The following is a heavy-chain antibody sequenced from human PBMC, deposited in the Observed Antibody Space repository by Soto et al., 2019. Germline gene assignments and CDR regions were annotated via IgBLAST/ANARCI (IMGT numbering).Heavy chain of an antibody. V-gene: IGHV4-34*01. CDR1: GGSISGHY. Sequence: SETLSLTCAVYGGSISGHYWSWIRQPPGKGLEWIGEINHSGSTNYNPSLKGRVTISVDTSKNQFSLKLRSVTAADTAVYYCARGVVKRSRGVIWTKGWFDPWGQGTLVTVSS. D-gene: IGHD3-10*01. CDR2: INHSGST. CDR3: ARGVVKRSRGVIWTKGWFDP. J-gene: IGHJ5*02.